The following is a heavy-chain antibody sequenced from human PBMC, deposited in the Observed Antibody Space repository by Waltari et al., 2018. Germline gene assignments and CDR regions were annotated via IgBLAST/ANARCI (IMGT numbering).Heavy chain of an antibody. V-gene: IGHV4-39*07. CDR1: GGSISSSSYY. CDR2: IYYSGST. Sequence: QLQLQESGPGLVKPSETLSLTCTVSGGSISSSSYYWGWIRQPPGKGLEWIGSIYYSGSTYYNPSLKSRVTISVDTSKNQFSLKLSSVTAADTAVYYCARGDRDRYYYMDVWGKGTTVTISS. J-gene: IGHJ6*03. CDR3: ARGDRDRYYYMDV.